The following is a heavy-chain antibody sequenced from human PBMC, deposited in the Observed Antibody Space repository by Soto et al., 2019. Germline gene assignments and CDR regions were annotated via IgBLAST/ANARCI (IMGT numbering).Heavy chain of an antibody. V-gene: IGHV4-4*02. CDR3: ATMVGAILDR. D-gene: IGHD1-26*01. CDR1: GDSIITTNS. Sequence: SETLSLTCAVSGDSIITTNSWSWVRQPPGKGLEWIGEIFHTGSTNYNPSLKSRVTISVDKDNNQFSLRLNSVTAADTAVYYCATMVGAILDRWGQGTLVTVSS. CDR2: IFHTGST. J-gene: IGHJ5*02.